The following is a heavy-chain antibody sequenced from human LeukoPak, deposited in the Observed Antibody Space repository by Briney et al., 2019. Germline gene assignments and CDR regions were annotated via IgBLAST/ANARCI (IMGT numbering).Heavy chain of an antibody. CDR3: ARDGSDFFGFDY. D-gene: IGHD3/OR15-3a*01. CDR1: GFTFSSYS. Sequence: GGSLRLSCAASGFTFSSYSMNWVRQAPGKGLEWVSSISGSNSYIYYADSMKGRFTISRDNAKNSLYLQMNSLRAEDTAVYYCARDGSDFFGFDYWGQGTLVTVSS. V-gene: IGHV3-21*01. CDR2: ISGSNSYI. J-gene: IGHJ4*02.